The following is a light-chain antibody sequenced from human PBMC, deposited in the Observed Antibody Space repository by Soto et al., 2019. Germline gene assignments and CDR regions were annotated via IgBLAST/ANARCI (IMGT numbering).Light chain of an antibody. CDR2: EVS. CDR3: MQTLQLPPA. CDR1: QSPLHGNGKIY. J-gene: IGKJ1*01. V-gene: IGKV2D-29*01. Sequence: DIVLTQTPLSLSVTPGQPASISCKSSQSPLHGNGKIYLYWYLQKRGPPPHLLIYEVSNRFSGVPDRFSGSGSWTDFTLKIRRVEAEDAGVYYCMQTLQLPPAFGQGTKVEVK.